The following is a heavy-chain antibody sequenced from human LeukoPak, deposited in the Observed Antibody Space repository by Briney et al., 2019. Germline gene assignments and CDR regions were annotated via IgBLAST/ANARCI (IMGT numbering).Heavy chain of an antibody. J-gene: IGHJ6*03. Sequence: GGSLRLSCAASGFTFSSYWMSWVRQAPGKGLEWVANIKQDGSEKYYVDSVKGRFTISRDNAKNSLYLQMNSLRAEDTAVYYCARARGDCSSTSCYKGGWYYYMDVWGKGTTVTVSS. D-gene: IGHD2-2*02. V-gene: IGHV3-7*01. CDR1: GFTFSSYW. CDR2: IKQDGSEK. CDR3: ARARGDCSSTSCYKGGWYYYMDV.